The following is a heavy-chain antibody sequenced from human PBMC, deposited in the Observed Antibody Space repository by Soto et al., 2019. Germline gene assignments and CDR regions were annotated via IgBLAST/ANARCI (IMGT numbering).Heavy chain of an antibody. CDR2: ISWNSGSI. D-gene: IGHD2-8*01. J-gene: IGHJ6*02. Sequence: EVQLVESGGGLVQPGRSLRLSCAASGFTFDDYAMHWVRQAPGKGLEWVSGISWNSGSIGYADSVKGRFTISRDNAKNSLYLQMNSLRAEDTALYYCAKGKIVYSPYYYGMDVWGQGTTVTVSS. V-gene: IGHV3-9*01. CDR3: AKGKIVYSPYYYGMDV. CDR1: GFTFDDYA.